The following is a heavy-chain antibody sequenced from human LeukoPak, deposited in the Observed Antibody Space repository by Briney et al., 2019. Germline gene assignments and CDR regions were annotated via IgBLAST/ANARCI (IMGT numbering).Heavy chain of an antibody. J-gene: IGHJ4*02. D-gene: IGHD6-19*01. Sequence: PGGSLRLSCAASGFTFSSYGMHWVRLAPGKGLEWVAVIWYDGSNKYYADSVKGRFTISRDNSKNTLYLQMNSLRAEDTAVYYCAKGALAVAGIDYWGQGTLVTVSS. CDR1: GFTFSSYG. CDR3: AKGALAVAGIDY. CDR2: IWYDGSNK. V-gene: IGHV3-33*06.